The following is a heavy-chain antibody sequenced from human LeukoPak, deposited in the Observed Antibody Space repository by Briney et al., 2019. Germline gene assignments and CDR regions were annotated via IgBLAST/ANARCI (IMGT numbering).Heavy chain of an antibody. CDR1: GFMFNTHW. CDR2: VNREGSTT. V-gene: IGHV3-74*03. J-gene: IGHJ4*02. D-gene: IGHD2-2*03. CDR3: ATDSDWILFDY. Sequence: GGSLRLSCAASGFMFNTHWMHWVRQAPGKGLVWVALVNREGSTTAYADSVKGRFIISRDNSKNTLYMQMNNLRAEDTAVYYCATDSDWILFDYWGQGTPVTVSS.